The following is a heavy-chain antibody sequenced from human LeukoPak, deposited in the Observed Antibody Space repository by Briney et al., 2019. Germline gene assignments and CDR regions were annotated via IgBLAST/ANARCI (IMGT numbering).Heavy chain of an antibody. J-gene: IGHJ5*02. D-gene: IGHD6-6*01. CDR1: GYTLTELS. CDR2: FDPEDGET. Sequence: ASVKVSCKVSGYTLTELSMHWVRQAPGKGLEWMGGFDPEDGETIYAQKFQGRVTMTEDTSTDTAYMELSGLRSDDTAVYYCAKGPSSSIAVQNWFDPWGQGTLVTVSS. CDR3: AKGPSSSIAVQNWFDP. V-gene: IGHV1-24*01.